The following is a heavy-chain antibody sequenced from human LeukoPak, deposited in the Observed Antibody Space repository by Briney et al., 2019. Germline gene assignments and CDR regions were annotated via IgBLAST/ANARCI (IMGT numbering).Heavy chain of an antibody. CDR1: GFTFSNAW. D-gene: IGHD4/OR15-4a*01. CDR3: ARRAGAYSHPYDY. Sequence: GGSLRLSCTASGFTFSNAWMSWVRQAPGKGLEWVSYISSSGSTLYYADSVKGRFTISRDNSKNTLYLQMNSLRAEDTAVYYCARRAGAYSHPYDYWGQGTLVTVSS. V-gene: IGHV3-11*01. CDR2: ISSSGSTL. J-gene: IGHJ4*02.